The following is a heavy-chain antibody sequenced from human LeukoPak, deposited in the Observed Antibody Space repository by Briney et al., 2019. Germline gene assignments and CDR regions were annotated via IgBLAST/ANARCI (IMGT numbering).Heavy chain of an antibody. D-gene: IGHD3-16*01. V-gene: IGHV3-23*01. Sequence: GGSLRLSCVASGFSFNNYAMSWVRQAPGKGLEWVSSISDSGDKIYYADSMKSRFTISRDNSQNALFLQMNSLRAEDTAVYYCAKRDTLGGLTVIFSFLVDYWGQGTLVTVSS. CDR1: GFSFNNYA. CDR2: ISDSGDKI. CDR3: AKRDTLGGLTVIFSFLVDY. J-gene: IGHJ4*02.